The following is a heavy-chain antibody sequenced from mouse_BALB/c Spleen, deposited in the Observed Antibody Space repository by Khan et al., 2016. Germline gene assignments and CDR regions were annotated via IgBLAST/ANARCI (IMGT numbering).Heavy chain of an antibody. CDR1: GDSITNGY. J-gene: IGHJ4*01. CDR3: ARYYYGSIRYYYAMDY. Sequence: EVQLQESGPSLVKPSQTLSLTCSVTGDSITNGYWNWIRKFPGNKLEYMGYISYSGSTYYNPSLNSRLSITRDTSKTQYYLQLNYMPNEDTTTSYCARYYYGSIRYYYAMDYWCQGTSVTVSS. D-gene: IGHD1-1*01. V-gene: IGHV3-8*02. CDR2: ISYSGST.